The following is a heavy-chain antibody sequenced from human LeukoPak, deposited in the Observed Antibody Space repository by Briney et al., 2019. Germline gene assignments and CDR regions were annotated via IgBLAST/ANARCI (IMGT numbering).Heavy chain of an antibody. CDR2: ITSSGSVI. CDR1: GFTFSTNS. V-gene: IGHV3-48*01. CDR3: ASVRGYNYGLDY. J-gene: IGHJ4*02. D-gene: IGHD5-18*01. Sequence: GGSLRLSWAASGFTFSTNSMSWVRQAPGKGLEWVSYITSSGSVIHYSDSVRGRFTISRDNAKSSLYLQMNSLRAEDTAIYYCASVRGYNYGLDYWGQGTLVTVSS.